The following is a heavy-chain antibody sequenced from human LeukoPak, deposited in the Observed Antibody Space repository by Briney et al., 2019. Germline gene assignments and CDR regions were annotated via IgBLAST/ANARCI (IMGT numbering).Heavy chain of an antibody. J-gene: IGHJ5*02. CDR1: GESFSGYY. CDR3: ARGPVVVTADWFDP. CDR2: INHSGST. Sequence: SETLSLTCAVYGESFSGYYWSWIRQPPGKGLEWIGEINHSGSTNYNPSLKSRVTISVDTSKNQFSLKLSSVTAADTAVYYCARGPVVVTADWFDPWGQGTLVTVSS. V-gene: IGHV4-34*01. D-gene: IGHD2-21*02.